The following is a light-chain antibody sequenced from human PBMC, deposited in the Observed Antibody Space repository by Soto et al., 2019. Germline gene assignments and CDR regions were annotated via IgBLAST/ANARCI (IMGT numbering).Light chain of an antibody. CDR1: QSVSRY. J-gene: IGKJ4*01. CDR2: DAS. Sequence: EIVLTQSPATLSLSPGERATLSCRASQSVSRYLAGYQQKPGQAPRLLIYDASNRATGIPARFSGSGSGTDFTLPISSRDLEDVAVDYGQQRSNWPLTFGGGTTVEIK. CDR3: QQRSNWPLT. V-gene: IGKV3-11*01.